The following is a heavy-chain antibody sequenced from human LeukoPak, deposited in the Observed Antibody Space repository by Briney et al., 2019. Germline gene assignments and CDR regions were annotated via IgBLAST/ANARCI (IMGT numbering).Heavy chain of an antibody. V-gene: IGHV3-30-3*01. D-gene: IGHD1-26*01. Sequence: PGGSLRLSCVASGLMFSNYAMHWVRQAPGKGLEWVAVISYDGAIKYYADSVRGRFTISRDNSNKMLYLQMNSLRDEDTAVYYCARRPAGSSLDYWGQGTLVTVSP. J-gene: IGHJ4*02. CDR3: ARRPAGSSLDY. CDR2: ISYDGAIK. CDR1: GLMFSNYA.